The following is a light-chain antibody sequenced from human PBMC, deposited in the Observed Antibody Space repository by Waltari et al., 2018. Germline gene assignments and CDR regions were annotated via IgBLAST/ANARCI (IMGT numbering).Light chain of an antibody. Sequence: DIQMTQSPSTLSASVGDRVNITCRASHSISSWLAWYQQKPGKAPKLLSYKASSLESGVPSRFSGSGSGTEFTLTISSLQPDDFASYYCQQYNSYSLFTFGPGTKVDIK. CDR1: HSISSW. CDR2: KAS. V-gene: IGKV1-5*03. CDR3: QQYNSYSLFT. J-gene: IGKJ3*01.